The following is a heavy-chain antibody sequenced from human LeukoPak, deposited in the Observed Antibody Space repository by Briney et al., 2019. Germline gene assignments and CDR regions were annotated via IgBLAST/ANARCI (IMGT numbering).Heavy chain of an antibody. J-gene: IGHJ4*02. CDR2: INPNSGGT. CDR3: ARANRRVHIVANRFDY. Sequence: ASVKVSCKASGYTFTGYYMHWVRQAPGQGLEWMGWINPNSGGTNYAQKFQGRVTMTRDTSISTAYMELSRLRSDDTAVYYCARANRRVHIVANRFDYWGQGTLVTVSS. CDR1: GYTFTGYY. V-gene: IGHV1-2*02. D-gene: IGHD5-12*01.